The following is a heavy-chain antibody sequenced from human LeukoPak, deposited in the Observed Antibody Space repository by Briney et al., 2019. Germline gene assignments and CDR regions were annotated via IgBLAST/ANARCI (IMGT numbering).Heavy chain of an antibody. CDR2: ISDDGSNE. Sequence: GGSLRLSSAVSGFTVSDVGMHWVRQAPGKGLEWVAFISDDGSNELYAESVKGRFTISRDNSNNKLYLQINSLRTEDTAVYYCAKTHGDLPAGWGQGTLVTVSS. CDR3: AKTHGDLPAG. D-gene: IGHD3-10*01. CDR1: GFTVSDVG. J-gene: IGHJ4*02. V-gene: IGHV3-30*18.